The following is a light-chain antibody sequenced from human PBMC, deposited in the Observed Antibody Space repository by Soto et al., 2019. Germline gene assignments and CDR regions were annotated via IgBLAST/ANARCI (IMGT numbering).Light chain of an antibody. J-gene: IGKJ5*01. CDR1: QSVSSN. Sequence: EIVMTQSPATLSVSPGERATLSCSASQSVSSNLAWYQHKPGQAPRLLIYGASTRATGIPARFSGSGSGTEFTLTISSLQSEDFAVYYCQQYSKWPPINFGQGTRLEIK. V-gene: IGKV3-15*01. CDR2: GAS. CDR3: QQYSKWPPIN.